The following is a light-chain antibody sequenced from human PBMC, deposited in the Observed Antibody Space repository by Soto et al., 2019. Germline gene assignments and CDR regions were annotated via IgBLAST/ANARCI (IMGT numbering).Light chain of an antibody. CDR1: QSISSW. V-gene: IGKV1-5*01. CDR3: QQYNSYYLT. J-gene: IGKJ4*01. Sequence: DIQMTQSPSTLSASVGDRVTITCRASQSISSWLAWYQQKPGKAPKLLIYDASSLESGVPSRFSGSGSGTESTLTISSLQPHDFETYYCQQYNSYYLTFGVGTKVDIX. CDR2: DAS.